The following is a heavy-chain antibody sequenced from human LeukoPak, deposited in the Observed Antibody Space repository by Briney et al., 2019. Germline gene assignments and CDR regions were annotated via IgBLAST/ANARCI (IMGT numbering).Heavy chain of an antibody. CDR2: ISAYNGNT. J-gene: IGHJ4*02. Sequence: ASVKVSCKASGYTFTSYGISWVRQAPGQGLEWMGWISAYNGNTNYAQKLQGRGTITTDTSTSTAYMELRSLRSDHTAVYYCARDWGTGGTYYDYVWGSYRYYFDYWGQGTLVTVSS. V-gene: IGHV1-18*01. CDR1: GYTFTSYG. CDR3: ARDWGTGGTYYDYVWGSYRYYFDY. D-gene: IGHD3-16*02.